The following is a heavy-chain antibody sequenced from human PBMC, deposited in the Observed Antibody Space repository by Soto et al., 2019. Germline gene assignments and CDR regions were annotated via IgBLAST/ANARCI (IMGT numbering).Heavy chain of an antibody. Sequence: QLQLQESGPGLVKPSETLSLTCSVSGGSIKSTSYFWGWIRQPPGKGLEWIGTGYSTGSTYYSPSLKAPVTTSVDPAKNQFSLIRNAVTAADTAVYYCARHFGPTRIYYYYLDVWGKGITVTVS. CDR3: ARHFGPTRIYYYYLDV. CDR1: GGSIKSTSYF. D-gene: IGHD3-22*01. CDR2: GYSTGST. V-gene: IGHV4-39*01. J-gene: IGHJ6*03.